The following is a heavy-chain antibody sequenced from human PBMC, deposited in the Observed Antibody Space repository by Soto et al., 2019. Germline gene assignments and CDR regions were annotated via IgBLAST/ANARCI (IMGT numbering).Heavy chain of an antibody. CDR3: AKDTGYYDFWSGSSPYYYAMDV. CDR1: GFTFSSYA. J-gene: IGHJ6*02. CDR2: VSHDGNSK. D-gene: IGHD3-3*01. V-gene: IGHV3-30*18. Sequence: PGGSLRLSCAASGFTFSSYAMHWVRQAPGKGLEWVAIVSHDGNSKYYADSVEGRFTISRDNSNNTLYLQMNSLRAEDTALFYCAKDTGYYDFWSGSSPYYYAMDVWGQGTTVTVSS.